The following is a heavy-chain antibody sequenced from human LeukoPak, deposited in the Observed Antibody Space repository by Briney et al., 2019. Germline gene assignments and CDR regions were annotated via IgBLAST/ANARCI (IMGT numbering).Heavy chain of an antibody. Sequence: SETLSLTCTVSGGSFTSRSFYWGWIRQPPGKGLDWIGNFDSSGSTYYNPSLKSRVTISVDTSKDQFSLNMNSVTAADTAVYYCARLGDYSGLNFYYYMDVWGLGTAVTVSS. D-gene: IGHD4-11*01. J-gene: IGHJ6*03. CDR1: GGSFTSRSFY. CDR3: ARLGDYSGLNFYYYMDV. V-gene: IGHV4-39*01. CDR2: FDSSGST.